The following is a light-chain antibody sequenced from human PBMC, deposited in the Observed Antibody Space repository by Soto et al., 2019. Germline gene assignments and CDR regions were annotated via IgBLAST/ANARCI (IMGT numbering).Light chain of an antibody. Sequence: DIQMTQSPSSLSASVGDRVTITCRASQSISSFLNWYQQKPGKAPQLLIYTTSSLQSGVPSRFSGSGSGTHFTLTISSLQPEDFATYYCQQSYSTPPITFGQGTRLELK. CDR2: TTS. J-gene: IGKJ5*01. V-gene: IGKV1-39*01. CDR3: QQSYSTPPIT. CDR1: QSISSF.